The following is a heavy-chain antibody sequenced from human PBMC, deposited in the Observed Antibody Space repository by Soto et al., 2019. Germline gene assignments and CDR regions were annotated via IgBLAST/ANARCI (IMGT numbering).Heavy chain of an antibody. CDR1: GYTFTGYY. D-gene: IGHD1-7*01. CDR3: ARDGNYDYYYYGMDV. J-gene: IGHJ6*02. V-gene: IGHV1-2*02. CDR2: IDPNSGGT. Sequence: ASVKVSCKASGYTFTGYYMHWVRQAPGQGLGRMGWIDPNSGGTNYAQKFQGRVTMTRDTSISTAYMELSRLRSDDTAVYYCARDGNYDYYYYGMDVWGQGTTVTVSS.